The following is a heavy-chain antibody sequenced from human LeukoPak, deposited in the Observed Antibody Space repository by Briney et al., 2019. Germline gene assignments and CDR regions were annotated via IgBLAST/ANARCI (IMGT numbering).Heavy chain of an antibody. D-gene: IGHD3-10*01. V-gene: IGHV4-59*01. CDR2: IYYSGST. CDR3: AREYYYGSGSYWP. Sequence: SETLSLTCTVSGGSISSYYWSWIRQPPGKGLEWIGYIYYSGSTNYNPSLKSRVTISVDTSKNQFSPKLSSVTAADTAVYYCAREYYYGSGSYWPWGQGTLVTVSS. CDR1: GGSISSYY. J-gene: IGHJ5*02.